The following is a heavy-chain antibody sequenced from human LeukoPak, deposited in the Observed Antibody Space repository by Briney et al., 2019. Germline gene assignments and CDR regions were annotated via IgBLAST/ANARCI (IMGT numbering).Heavy chain of an antibody. CDR1: GITVSSNY. CDR3: AIIHSYGHA. D-gene: IGHD5-18*01. Sequence: GGSLTLSCAVAGITVSSNYMSWVRQAPGKGLEWVSVIYSGGSTYYAGSVKGRFTISRGRSKNTLYLQMSSLRVEDTAVYYCAIIHSYGHAWGQGTLVAVSS. J-gene: IGHJ5*02. CDR2: IYSGGST. V-gene: IGHV3-66*01.